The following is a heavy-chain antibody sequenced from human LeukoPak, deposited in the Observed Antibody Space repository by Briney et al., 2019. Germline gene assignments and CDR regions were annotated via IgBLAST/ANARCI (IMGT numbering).Heavy chain of an antibody. V-gene: IGHV3-33*01. J-gene: IGHJ4*02. CDR3: AREGARIAARGGFDY. CDR1: GFTFSSYG. CDR2: IWYDGSNK. D-gene: IGHD6-6*01. Sequence: RGSLRLSCAASGFTFSSYGMHWVRQAPGKGLEWVAVIWYDGSNKYYADSVKGRFAISRDNSKNTLYLQMNSLRAEDTAVYYCAREGARIAARGGFDYWGQGTLVTVSS.